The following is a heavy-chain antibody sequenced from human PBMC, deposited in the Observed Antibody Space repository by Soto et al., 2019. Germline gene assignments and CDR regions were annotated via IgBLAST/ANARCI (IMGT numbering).Heavy chain of an antibody. D-gene: IGHD5-12*01. CDR2: ISYDGSNK. V-gene: IGHV3-30*18. Sequence: AGGSLRLSCAASGFTFSSYGMHWVRQAPGKGLEWVAVISYDGSNKYYADSVKGRFTISRDNSKNTLYLQMNSLRAEDTAVYYCAKGPQAKRWLQLDYWGQGTLVTVSS. CDR3: AKGPQAKRWLQLDY. CDR1: GFTFSSYG. J-gene: IGHJ4*02.